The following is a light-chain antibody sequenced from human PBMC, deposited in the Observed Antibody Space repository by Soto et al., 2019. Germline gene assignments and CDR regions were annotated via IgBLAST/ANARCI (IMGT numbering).Light chain of an antibody. CDR1: QSVSGSY. J-gene: IGKJ2*01. CDR3: QQYGSSPLYT. V-gene: IGKV3-20*01. CDR2: GAS. Sequence: EIVLTQSPGTLSLSPGERATLSCRASQSVSGSYLAWFQQRPGQAPRLLIYGASTTATGIPDRFSGSGSETDFALTISRLEPEDFAVYYCQQYGSSPLYTFGQVTKLEIK.